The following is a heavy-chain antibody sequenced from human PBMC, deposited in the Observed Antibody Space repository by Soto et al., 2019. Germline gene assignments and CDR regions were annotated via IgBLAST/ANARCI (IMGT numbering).Heavy chain of an antibody. CDR2: IIPIFGTA. J-gene: IGHJ6*02. D-gene: IGHD2-2*01. Sequence: QVQLVQSGAEVKKPGSSVKVSCKASGGTFSSYAISWVRQAPGQGLEWMGGIIPIFGTANYAQKPQGRVTIPADHXMSXAXSELRRLRSEDTAMYYCARHNPDIVLIPPPERSIHVWGQGTTVTVSS. V-gene: IGHV1-69*12. CDR1: GGTFSSYA. CDR3: ARHNPDIVLIPPPERSIHV.